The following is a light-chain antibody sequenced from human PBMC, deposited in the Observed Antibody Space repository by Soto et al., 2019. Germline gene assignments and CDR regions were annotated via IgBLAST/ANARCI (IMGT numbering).Light chain of an antibody. Sequence: DIAMTQSPDSLDVSLGERATINCRSSQSVSNSSNDKNHLAWYQQRPRQPPKLLFYWATTREFGDPDRFSGGGSGTNITITISSLQAEDVAVYYCQQYYRNPLTFGGGTKVEIK. CDR1: QSVSNSSNDKNH. CDR2: WAT. CDR3: QQYYRNPLT. J-gene: IGKJ4*01. V-gene: IGKV4-1*01.